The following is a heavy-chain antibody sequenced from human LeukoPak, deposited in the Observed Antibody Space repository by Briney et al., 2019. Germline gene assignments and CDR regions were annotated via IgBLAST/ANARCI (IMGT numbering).Heavy chain of an antibody. CDR1: GGTFSSYA. V-gene: IGHV1-69*13. D-gene: IGHD5-12*01. J-gene: IGHJ3*02. CDR2: IIPIFGTA. CDR3: ARAGMVATPPYDAFDI. Sequence: SVKVSCKASGGTFSSYAISWVRQAPGQGLEWMGGIIPIFGTANYAQKFQGRVTITADESTSTAYMELSSLRSEDTAVYYCARAGMVATPPYDAFDIWGQGTMVTVSS.